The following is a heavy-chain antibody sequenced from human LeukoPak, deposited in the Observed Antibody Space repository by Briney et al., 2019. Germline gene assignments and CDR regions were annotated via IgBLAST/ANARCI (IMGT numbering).Heavy chain of an antibody. Sequence: GGSLRLSCAASGFTFSDYYMSWIRQAPGKGLEWVSYISSSGSTIYYADSMKGRFTISRDNAKNSVYLQMNTLRAEDTALYYCARLDEAFETWGQGTLVTVSS. CDR3: ARLDEAFET. J-gene: IGHJ5*02. CDR1: GFTFSDYY. V-gene: IGHV3-11*04. CDR2: ISSSGSTI. D-gene: IGHD3-9*01.